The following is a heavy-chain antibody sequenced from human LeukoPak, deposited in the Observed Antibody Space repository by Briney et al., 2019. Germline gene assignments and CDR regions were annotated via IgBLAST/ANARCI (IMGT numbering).Heavy chain of an antibody. Sequence: PSETLSLTCTVSGGSISSYYWSWVRQPPGRGLEWIGYIYYSGTTNYNPSLKSRVTISVDTSKKQFSLKLSSVTAADTAVYYCARLVRYYYDSSGSYYFDYWGRGTLVIVSS. V-gene: IGHV4-59*01. CDR3: ARLVRYYYDSSGSYYFDY. D-gene: IGHD3-22*01. CDR1: GGSISSYY. J-gene: IGHJ4*02. CDR2: IYYSGTT.